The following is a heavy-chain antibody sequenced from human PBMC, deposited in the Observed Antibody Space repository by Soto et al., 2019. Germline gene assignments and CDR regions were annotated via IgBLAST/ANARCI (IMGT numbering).Heavy chain of an antibody. V-gene: IGHV3-66*01. J-gene: IGHJ4*02. Sequence: SGGSLRLSCAASGFIVSSNYMSWVRQAPGKGLEWVSVIYSGGSTYYADSVKGRFTISRDNSKNTLYLQMNSLRTEDTAVYYCARAVDILYYFDYWGQGTLVTVSS. D-gene: IGHD2-2*03. CDR1: GFIVSSNY. CDR3: ARAVDILYYFDY. CDR2: IYSGGST.